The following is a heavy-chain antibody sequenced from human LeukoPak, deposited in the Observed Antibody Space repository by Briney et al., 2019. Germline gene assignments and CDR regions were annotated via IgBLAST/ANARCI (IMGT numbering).Heavy chain of an antibody. Sequence: PSQTLSLTCAVSGGSISSGGYSWSWIRQPPGKGLEWIGNIYYSGSTNYNPSLKSRVTISVDTSKNQFSLKLSFLTAADTAVYYCARRGANSGSYSHFDLWGRGTLVTVSS. D-gene: IGHD1-26*01. CDR1: GGSISSGGYS. CDR2: IYYSGST. J-gene: IGHJ2*01. CDR3: ARRGANSGSYSHFDL. V-gene: IGHV4-61*08.